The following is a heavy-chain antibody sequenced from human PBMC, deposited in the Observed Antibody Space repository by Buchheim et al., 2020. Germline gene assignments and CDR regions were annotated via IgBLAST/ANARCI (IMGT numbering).Heavy chain of an antibody. CDR3: TTEVNVWGSETYYKYYMDV. D-gene: IGHD3-10*01. J-gene: IGHJ6*03. Sequence: EVQLVESGGGLVKPGGSLRLSCAASGFIFNNAWMSWVRQAPGRGLEWVGRVKSKTFGGTTDYAVPVKGRFTISRDDSKNTLYLQMNSLKTEDTAVYYCTTEVNVWGSETYYKYYMDVWGKGTT. CDR1: GFIFNNAW. CDR2: VKSKTFGGTT. V-gene: IGHV3-15*01.